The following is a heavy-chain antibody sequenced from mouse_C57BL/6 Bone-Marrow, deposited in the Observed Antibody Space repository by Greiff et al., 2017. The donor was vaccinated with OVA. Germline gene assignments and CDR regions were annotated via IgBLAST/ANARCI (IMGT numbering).Heavy chain of an antibody. Sequence: QVQLQQSGAELVRPGASVTLSCKASGYTFTDYEMHWVKQTPVHGLEWIGAIDPETGGTAYNQKFKGKAILTADKSSSTAYMELRSLTSEDSAVYYCRRYYGSSYDYWGKGTTLTVSS. CDR1: GYTFTDYE. D-gene: IGHD1-1*01. V-gene: IGHV1-15*01. CDR3: RRYYGSSYDY. CDR2: IDPETGGT. J-gene: IGHJ2*01.